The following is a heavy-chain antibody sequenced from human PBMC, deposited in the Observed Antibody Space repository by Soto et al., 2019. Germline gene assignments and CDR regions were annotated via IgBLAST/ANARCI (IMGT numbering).Heavy chain of an antibody. CDR2: INHSGST. D-gene: IGHD5-12*01. V-gene: IGHV4-34*01. CDR1: GVSFSDYY. J-gene: IGHJ3*02. Sequence: QVQLQQWGAGLLKPSETLSLTCSVYGVSFSDYYWSWIRQSPGKGLEWIGEINHSGSTKYNPSLKNRVTISVDTSKNQVSLRLTSVTAADTAVYFCARVPTWLQCRAFDIWGQGTMVTVSS. CDR3: ARVPTWLQCRAFDI.